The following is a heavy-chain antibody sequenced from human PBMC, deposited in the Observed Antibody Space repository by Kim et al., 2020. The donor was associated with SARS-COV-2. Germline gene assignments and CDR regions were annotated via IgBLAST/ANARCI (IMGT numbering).Heavy chain of an antibody. Sequence: SETLSLTCTVSGASIRSYYWNWIRQPPGKGLEWIGYFYYSGNTNYNPSLKSRVTISVDTSKNHFSLKLSSVTAADTAVYYCARADGGDYVYWGQGILVIVSS. CDR1: GASIRSYY. D-gene: IGHD4-17*01. V-gene: IGHV4-59*01. CDR3: ARADGGDYVY. CDR2: FYYSGNT. J-gene: IGHJ4*02.